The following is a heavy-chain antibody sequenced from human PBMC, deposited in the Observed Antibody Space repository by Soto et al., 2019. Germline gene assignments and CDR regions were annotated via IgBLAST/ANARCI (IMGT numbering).Heavy chain of an antibody. V-gene: IGHV3-23*01. CDR3: ARNGAFGVTLLNWFDP. Sequence: PGGSLRLSCAASGFTFSSHAMSWARQAPGKGLEWVAGISSSGASTYYPDSVKGRFTISRDNSKNTLYLQMNSLRAEDTAVYYCARNGAFGVTLLNWFDPWGQGTLVTVSS. J-gene: IGHJ5*02. D-gene: IGHD3-3*01. CDR1: GFTFSSHA. CDR2: ISSSGAST.